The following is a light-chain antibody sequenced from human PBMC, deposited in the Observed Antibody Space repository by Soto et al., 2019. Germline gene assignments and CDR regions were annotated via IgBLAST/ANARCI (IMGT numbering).Light chain of an antibody. V-gene: IGLV2-14*03. CDR3: SSYTRQATYV. Sequence: QSVLTQPASVSGSPGQSITISCTGTSSDVDAYKYVSWFKQYPGKVPKLIIYEVNDRPSGVSNRFSASKSGNTASLTISGLQAEDEADYYCSSYTRQATYVFGTGTKLTVL. J-gene: IGLJ1*01. CDR2: EVN. CDR1: SSDVDAYKY.